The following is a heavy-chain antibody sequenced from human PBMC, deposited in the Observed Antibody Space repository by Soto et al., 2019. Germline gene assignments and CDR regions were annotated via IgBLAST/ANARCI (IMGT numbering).Heavy chain of an antibody. J-gene: IGHJ4*02. D-gene: IGHD5-18*01. CDR1: SGSMSTGGYS. V-gene: IGHV4-30-2*01. CDR2: IDRIGHT. Sequence: TLSPTRLVDSGSMSTGGYSCSWIRQTPGKGLWWSAYIDRIGHTYHRPPLQSPVIISVDRPKKQYAQKLSSVAAADTAVYYCASGPGRTAMVPGGLLEYWGQGTLVTGLL. CDR3: ASGPGRTAMVPGGLLEY.